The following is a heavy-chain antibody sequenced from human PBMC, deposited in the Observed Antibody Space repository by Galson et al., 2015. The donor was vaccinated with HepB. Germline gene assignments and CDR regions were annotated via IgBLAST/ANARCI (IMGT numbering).Heavy chain of an antibody. J-gene: IGHJ4*02. V-gene: IGHV3-30*04. CDR3: ARDPVFVLRLAAAGNGFDY. D-gene: IGHD6-13*01. CDR2: ISYDESNK. Sequence: SLRLSCAASGFTFSNHAMHRVRQAPGKGLEWVAVISYDESNKYYADSVKGRFTISRDNSKNTLYLQMNSLRAEDTAVYYCARDPVFVLRLAAAGNGFDYWGQGTLVTVSS. CDR1: GFTFSNHA.